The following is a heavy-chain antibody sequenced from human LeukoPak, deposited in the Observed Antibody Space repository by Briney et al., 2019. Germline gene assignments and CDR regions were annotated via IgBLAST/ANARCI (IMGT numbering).Heavy chain of an antibody. V-gene: IGHV3-74*03. Sequence: GGSLRLSCAASGFTFSSYWMHWVRQAPGKGLVWVSRIDSDGSRITYADSVKGRFTISRDNAKNTVYLQMNSLRAEDTAVYYCAKDFVVVPGNVNYFDYWGQGTLVTVSS. CDR2: IDSDGSRI. CDR3: AKDFVVVPGNVNYFDY. D-gene: IGHD2-21*02. J-gene: IGHJ4*02. CDR1: GFTFSSYW.